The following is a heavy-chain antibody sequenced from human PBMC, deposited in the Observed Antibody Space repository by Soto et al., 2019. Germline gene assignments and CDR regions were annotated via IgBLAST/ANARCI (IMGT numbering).Heavy chain of an antibody. CDR2: LVVGSGNT. CDR3: ARVQGKRAGPGYCSGLGY. D-gene: IGHD2-15*01. Sequence: SLKGYCKTAGLRMTSAAVQRVRQARGQRLEWIGWLVVGSGNTHYAQHFQERVTMTRNTSISTAYMELSSLRSGDTAVYYCARVQGKRAGPGYCSGLGYWGQGTLVTVSS. V-gene: IGHV1-58*01. J-gene: IGHJ4*02. CDR1: GLRMTSAA.